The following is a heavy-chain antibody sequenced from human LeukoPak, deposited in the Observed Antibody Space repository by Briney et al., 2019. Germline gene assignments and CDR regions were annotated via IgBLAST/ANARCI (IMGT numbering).Heavy chain of an antibody. D-gene: IGHD2-15*01. V-gene: IGHV3-23*01. J-gene: IGHJ4*02. CDR1: GFTFSSYW. CDR2: ISGSGGST. CDR3: ARKASPLVVVVAATKNFDY. Sequence: GGSLRLSCAASGFTFSSYWMHWVRQAPGKGLEWVSAISGSGGSTYYADSVKGRFTISRDNSKNTLYLQMNSLRAEDTAVYYCARKASPLVVVVAATKNFDYWGQGTLVTVSS.